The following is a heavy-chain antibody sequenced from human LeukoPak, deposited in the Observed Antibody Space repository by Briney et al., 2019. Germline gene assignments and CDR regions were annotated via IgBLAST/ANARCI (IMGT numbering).Heavy chain of an antibody. D-gene: IGHD3-16*02. Sequence: GGSLRLSRAASGFTFSGSAMHWVRQASGKGLEWVGRIRSKANSYATAYSASVKGRFTISRDDSKNTAYLQMNRLKTEDTAVYYCTRSPPRVSVWGGYRYTLYYFDYWGQGTLVTVSS. J-gene: IGHJ4*02. CDR3: TRSPPRVSVWGGYRYTLYYFDY. V-gene: IGHV3-73*01. CDR2: IRSKANSYAT. CDR1: GFTFSGSA.